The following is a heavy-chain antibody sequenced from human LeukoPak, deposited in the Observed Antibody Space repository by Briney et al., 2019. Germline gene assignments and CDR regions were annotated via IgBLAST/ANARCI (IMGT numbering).Heavy chain of an antibody. D-gene: IGHD2-2*01. CDR2: ISSSGSTI. CDR1: GFTFSDYY. V-gene: IGHV3-11*01. Sequence: GGSLRLSCAASGFTFSDYYMSWIRHAPGKGLEWVSYISSSGSTIYYADSVKGRFTISRDNTKTSLYLQMNSLRAEDTAVYYCARSPGLLYAFDIWGQGTMVTVSS. CDR3: ARSPGLLYAFDI. J-gene: IGHJ3*02.